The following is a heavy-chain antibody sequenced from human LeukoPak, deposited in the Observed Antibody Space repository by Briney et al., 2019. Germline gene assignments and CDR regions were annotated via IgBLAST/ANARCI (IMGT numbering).Heavy chain of an antibody. J-gene: IGHJ4*02. CDR2: IYTSGST. V-gene: IGHV4-61*02. CDR3: ARARYSGYDFDDY. Sequence: PSQTLSLTCTVSGGSISSGNYYWSWIRKPAGKGLEWIGRIYTSGSTNYNPSLKSRVTISVDTSKNQFSLKLSSVTAADTAVYYCARARYSGYDFDDYWGQGTLVTVSS. CDR1: GGSISSGNYY. D-gene: IGHD5-12*01.